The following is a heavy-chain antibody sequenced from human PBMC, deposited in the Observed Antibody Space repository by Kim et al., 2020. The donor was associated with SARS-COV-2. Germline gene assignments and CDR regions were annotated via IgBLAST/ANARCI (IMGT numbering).Heavy chain of an antibody. V-gene: IGHV6-1*01. J-gene: IGHJ5*02. CDR3: ARDPGWSLFDP. Sequence: NDYAVSVKRRITINPDTSKNQFSLQLNSVTPEDTAVYYCARDPGWSLFDPWGQGTLVTVSS. CDR2: N.